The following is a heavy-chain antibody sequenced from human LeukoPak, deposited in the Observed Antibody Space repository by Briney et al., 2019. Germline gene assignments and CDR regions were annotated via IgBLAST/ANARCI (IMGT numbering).Heavy chain of an antibody. Sequence: SETLSLTCTVSGGSTSSYYWSWIRQPPGKGLEWIGYIYYSGSINYNPSLKSRVTISVDTSKNQFSLKLSSVTAADTAVYYCARGFGPGGAFDIWGQGTMVTVSS. CDR1: GGSTSSYY. CDR2: IYYSGSI. D-gene: IGHD3-16*01. CDR3: ARGFGPGGAFDI. J-gene: IGHJ3*02. V-gene: IGHV4-59*01.